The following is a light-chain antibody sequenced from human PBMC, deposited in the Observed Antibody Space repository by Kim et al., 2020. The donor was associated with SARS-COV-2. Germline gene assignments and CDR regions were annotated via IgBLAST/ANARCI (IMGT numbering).Light chain of an antibody. J-gene: IGLJ2*01. Sequence: SSELTQDPAVSVALGQTVRITCQGDSLRSYYASWYQQKPGQAPVLVFYGKNNRPSGIPDRFSGSSSGNTASLTITGAQAEDEADYYCNSRDSSGNLVVFGGGTQLTVL. CDR1: SLRSYY. CDR2: GKN. V-gene: IGLV3-19*01. CDR3: NSRDSSGNLVV.